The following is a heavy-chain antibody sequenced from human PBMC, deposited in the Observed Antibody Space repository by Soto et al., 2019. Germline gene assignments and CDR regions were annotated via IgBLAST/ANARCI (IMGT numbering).Heavy chain of an antibody. V-gene: IGHV4-39*01. CDR1: GGSISSSSYY. CDR2: IYYNGRT. D-gene: IGHD1-26*01. CDR3: ARRPKSGSFHYYGVDV. J-gene: IGHJ6*02. Sequence: PSETLSLTCTVSGGSISSSSYYWDWIRQPPGKGLEWIGNIYYNGRTYYNPSLRSRVTISVDTSQNQFSLKLSSVTAADTAVYYCARRPKSGSFHYYGVDVWGQGTTVTVSS.